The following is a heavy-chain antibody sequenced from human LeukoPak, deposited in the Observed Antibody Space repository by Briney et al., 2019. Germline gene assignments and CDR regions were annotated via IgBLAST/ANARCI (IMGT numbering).Heavy chain of an antibody. Sequence: ASVKVSCKASGGTFSSYAISWVRQAPGQGLEWMGGIIPIFGTANYAQKFQGRVTITADKSTSTAYKELSSLRSEDTAVYYCARAPRYCSSTSCSLTLDPWGQGTLVTVSS. CDR2: IIPIFGTA. J-gene: IGHJ5*02. CDR1: GGTFSSYA. CDR3: ARAPRYCSSTSCSLTLDP. D-gene: IGHD2-2*01. V-gene: IGHV1-69*06.